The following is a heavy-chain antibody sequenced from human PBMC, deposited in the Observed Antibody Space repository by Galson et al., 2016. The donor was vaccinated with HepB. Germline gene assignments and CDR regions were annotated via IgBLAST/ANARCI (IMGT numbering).Heavy chain of an antibody. V-gene: IGHV1-46*01. CDR2: INPTGGMA. J-gene: IGHJ4*01. CDR3: ARDLGGRVTGADY. CDR1: GYTFIHFY. Sequence: SVKVSCKASGYTFIHFYMHWVRQAPGQGLEWMAMINPTGGMATYAQKFQGRVTVTRDPSTSTVYMELKSLKSEDTAVDYCARDLGGRVTGADYWGRGTLGTVSS. D-gene: IGHD2-15*01.